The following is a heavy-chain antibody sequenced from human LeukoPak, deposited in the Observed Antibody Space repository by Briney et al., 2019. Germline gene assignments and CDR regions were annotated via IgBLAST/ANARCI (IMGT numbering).Heavy chain of an antibody. CDR3: ASPSREQWLYPSLYYYYGMDV. J-gene: IGHJ6*02. CDR1: SGSISSSSYY. Sequence: SETLSLTCTVSSGSISSSSYYWGWIRQPPGKGLEWIGSIYYSGSTYYSPSLKSRVTISVDTSKNQFSLKLSSVTAADTAVYYCASPSREQWLYPSLYYYYGMDVWGQGTTVTVSS. D-gene: IGHD6-19*01. CDR2: IYYSGST. V-gene: IGHV4-39*01.